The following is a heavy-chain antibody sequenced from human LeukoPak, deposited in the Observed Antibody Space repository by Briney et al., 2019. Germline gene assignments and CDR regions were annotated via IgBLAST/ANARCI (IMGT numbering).Heavy chain of an antibody. D-gene: IGHD2-2*02. Sequence: PWDTLSLPCTASVRSNSRRDSHWRWIRQPPGKGLEWNEAINHSGSTNNNPSLKSRGTISVDTSKNRFSLKLSSVTAADTAVYYGATGRNVVVPAAILGVWPWYYDYMDVGGKGTTVSVSS. V-gene: IGHV4-39*07. J-gene: IGHJ6*03. CDR3: ATGRNVVVPAAILGVWPWYYDYMDV. CDR1: VRSNSRRDSH. CDR2: INHSGST.